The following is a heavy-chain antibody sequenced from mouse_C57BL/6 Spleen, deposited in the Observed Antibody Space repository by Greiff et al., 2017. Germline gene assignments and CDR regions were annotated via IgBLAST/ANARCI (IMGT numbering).Heavy chain of an antibody. J-gene: IGHJ1*03. V-gene: IGHV1-82*01. D-gene: IGHD1-1*01. CDR3: ARSRDYGSSYGWYFDV. CDR2: IYPGDGDT. CDR1: GYAFSSSW. Sequence: VQLQQSGPELVKPGASVKISCKASGYAFSSSWMNWVKQRPGKGLEWIGRIYPGDGDTNYNGKFKGKATLTADKSSSTAYMQLSSLTSEDSAVYFCARSRDYGSSYGWYFDVWGTGTTVTVSS.